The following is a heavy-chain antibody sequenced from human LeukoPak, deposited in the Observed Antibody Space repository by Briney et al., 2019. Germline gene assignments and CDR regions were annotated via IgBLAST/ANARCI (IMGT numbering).Heavy chain of an antibody. V-gene: IGHV3-48*03. CDR2: ISSSGSTT. D-gene: IGHD2-15*01. CDR3: AKSDMYCNGGICYPYYCMDV. CDR1: GFTFSSYE. Sequence: GGSLRLSCAASGFTFSSYEMNWVRQAPGKGLEWVSYISSSGSTTYYADSVKGRFTISRDNSKNTMYLQMKSLRAEDTAVYHCAKSDMYCNGGICYPYYCMDVWGKGTTVTVSS. J-gene: IGHJ6*03.